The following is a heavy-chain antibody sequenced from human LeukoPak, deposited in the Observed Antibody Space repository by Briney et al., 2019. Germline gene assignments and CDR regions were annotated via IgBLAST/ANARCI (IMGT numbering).Heavy chain of an antibody. V-gene: IGHV3-21*01. CDR2: ISSSSSYI. CDR1: GFTFSSYN. D-gene: IGHD1-26*01. CDR3: AYTIFVGAIGSY. Sequence: SGGSLRLSCAASGFTFSSYNMNWVPQAPGKGLEWVSSISSSSSYIYYADSVKGRFTISRDNAKNSLYLQMNSLRAEDTAVYYCAYTIFVGAIGSYWGQGTLVTVSS. J-gene: IGHJ4*02.